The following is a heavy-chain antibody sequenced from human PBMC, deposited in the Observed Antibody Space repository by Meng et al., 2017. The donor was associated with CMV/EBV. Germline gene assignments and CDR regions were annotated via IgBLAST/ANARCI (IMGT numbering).Heavy chain of an antibody. CDR2: IWYDGSNK. J-gene: IGHJ6*02. CDR3: AKELSSSWPYHYGMDV. D-gene: IGHD6-13*01. Sequence: GESLKISCAASGFTFSSYGMHWVRQAPGKGLEWVAVIWYDGSNKYYADSVKGRFTISRDNSKNTLYLQMNSLRAEDTAVYYCAKELSSSWPYHYGMDVWGQGTTVTVSS. V-gene: IGHV3-33*06. CDR1: GFTFSSYG.